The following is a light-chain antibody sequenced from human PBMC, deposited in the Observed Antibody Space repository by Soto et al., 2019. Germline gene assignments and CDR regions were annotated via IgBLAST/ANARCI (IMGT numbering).Light chain of an antibody. V-gene: IGKV3D-15*01. J-gene: IGKJ1*01. CDR1: ERISNN. Sequence: ENVLTQSPVTLSVSPGERATLSCRASERISNNLAWYQQKPGQAPRLLIYGASTRATGIPARFSGRGSGTEFTLTISSLQSVDFAVYYCQQYDKWPQTFGQGTKVDIK. CDR3: QQYDKWPQT. CDR2: GAS.